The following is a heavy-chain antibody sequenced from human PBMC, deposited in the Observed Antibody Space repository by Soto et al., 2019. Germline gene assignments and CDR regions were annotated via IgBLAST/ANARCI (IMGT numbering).Heavy chain of an antibody. D-gene: IGHD3-22*01. CDR2: IIPIFGTA. Sequence: GASVKVSCKASGGTFSSYAISWVRQAPGQGLEWMGGIIPIFGTANYAQKFQGRVTITAGESTSTAYMELSSLRSEDTAVYYCARGGSTYYYDSSGYFDYWGQGTLVTVSS. CDR1: GGTFSSYA. V-gene: IGHV1-69*13. CDR3: ARGGSTYYYDSSGYFDY. J-gene: IGHJ4*02.